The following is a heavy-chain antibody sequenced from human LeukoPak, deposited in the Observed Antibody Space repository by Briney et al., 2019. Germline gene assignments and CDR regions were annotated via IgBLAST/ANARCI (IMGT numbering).Heavy chain of an antibody. D-gene: IGHD1-1*01. J-gene: IGHJ4*02. CDR2: ISYDGSNK. V-gene: IGHV3-30*14. Sequence: GRSLRLSCAASGFTFSSYAMHWVRQAPGKGLEWVAVISYDGSNKYYADSVKGRFTISRDNSRNTLYLQMNSLRAEDTAVYYCARSSGPKYYFDYWGQGTLVTVSS. CDR3: ARSSGPKYYFDY. CDR1: GFTFSSYA.